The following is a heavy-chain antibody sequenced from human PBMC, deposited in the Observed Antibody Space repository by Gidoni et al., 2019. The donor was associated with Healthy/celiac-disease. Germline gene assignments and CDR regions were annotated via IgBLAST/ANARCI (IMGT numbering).Heavy chain of an antibody. CDR1: GYSFTSYW. Sequence: EVQLVQSGAEVKQPGESLRISCKGSGYSFTSYWISWVRQMPGKGLEWMGRIAPSDSYNNYSPSFQGRVTISADKSISTAYLQWSSLKASDTAMYYCAREGAYYGSGSYGNWFDPWGQGTLVTVSS. V-gene: IGHV5-10-1*01. CDR2: IAPSDSYN. D-gene: IGHD3-10*01. CDR3: AREGAYYGSGSYGNWFDP. J-gene: IGHJ5*02.